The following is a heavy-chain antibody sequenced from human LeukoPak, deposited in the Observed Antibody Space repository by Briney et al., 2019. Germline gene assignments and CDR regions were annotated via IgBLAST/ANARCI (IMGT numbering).Heavy chain of an antibody. CDR3: ARDPPDSSGYRPPPGERAFDI. D-gene: IGHD3-22*01. CDR2: INHSGST. V-gene: IGHV4-34*01. Sequence: SETLSLTCAVYGGSFSGYYWSWIRQPPGKGLEWIGEINHSGSTNYNPSLKSRVTISVDTSENQFSLKLSSVTAADTAVYYCARDPPDSSGYRPPPGERAFDIWGQGTMVTVSS. J-gene: IGHJ3*02. CDR1: GGSFSGYY.